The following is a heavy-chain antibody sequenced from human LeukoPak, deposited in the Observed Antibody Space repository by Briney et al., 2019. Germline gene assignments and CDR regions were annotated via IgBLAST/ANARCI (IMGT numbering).Heavy chain of an antibody. D-gene: IGHD6-19*01. V-gene: IGHV3-23*01. CDR2: ISGSGGST. J-gene: IGHJ4*02. Sequence: QPGGSLRRSCAASGFTISSYARSWPRQAPGEGLEWVSDISGSGGSTYYADSVKGRFTIYRDNSKNTLYLQMNSTSACDTAAYYFPKVSGNSIYYFDYWGKGTLVTVSS. CDR1: GFTISSYA. CDR3: PKVSGNSIYYFDY.